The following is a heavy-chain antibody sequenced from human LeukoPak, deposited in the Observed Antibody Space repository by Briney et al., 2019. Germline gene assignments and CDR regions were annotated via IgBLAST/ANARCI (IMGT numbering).Heavy chain of an antibody. CDR2: IIPILGIA. CDR1: GGTFSSYA. V-gene: IGHV1-69*04. Sequence: ASVKVSCKASGGTFSSYAISWVRQAPGQGLEWMGMIIPILGIANYAQKFQGRVTITADKSTSTAYMELRSLRSDDTAVYYCASNPSGWYRAGAFGIWGQGTMVTVSS. J-gene: IGHJ3*02. CDR3: ASNPSGWYRAGAFGI. D-gene: IGHD6-19*01.